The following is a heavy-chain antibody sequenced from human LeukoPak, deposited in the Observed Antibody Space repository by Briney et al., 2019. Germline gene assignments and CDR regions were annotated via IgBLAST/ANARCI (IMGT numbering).Heavy chain of an antibody. J-gene: IGHJ4*02. CDR3: ASLGSSGYYEPYYFDY. CDR1: GGSISSSNW. CDR2: IYHSGST. V-gene: IGHV4-4*02. D-gene: IGHD3-22*01. Sequence: SEALSLTCAVSGGSISSSNWWSWVRQPPGKGLEWIGEIYHSGSTNYNPSLKSRVTISVDTSKNQFSLKLSSVTAADTAVYYCASLGSSGYYEPYYFDYWGQGTLVTVSS.